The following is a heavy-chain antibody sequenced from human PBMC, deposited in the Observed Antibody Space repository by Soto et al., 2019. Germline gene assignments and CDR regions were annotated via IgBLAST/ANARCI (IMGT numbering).Heavy chain of an antibody. CDR1: GGSINSGGYY. J-gene: IGHJ4*02. D-gene: IGHD1-26*01. CDR3: ARNSVSKKIDF. CDR2: IFSSGST. Sequence: QVQLQESGPGLVKPSQTLSLTCSVSGGSINSGGYYWTWIRQHPGKGLEWIGNIFSSGSTSYNPSLKSRLTISIDTSKTHFSLRLTSVTAADTAVYYCARNSVSKKIDFWGQGTLVTVSS. V-gene: IGHV4-31*03.